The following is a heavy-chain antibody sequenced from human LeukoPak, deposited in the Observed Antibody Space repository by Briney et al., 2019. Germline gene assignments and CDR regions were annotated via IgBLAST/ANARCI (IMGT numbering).Heavy chain of an antibody. CDR3: ARNGPVLLWFGENFDY. CDR2: INPNSGDT. CDR1: GYTFTGYT. Sequence: GASVKVSCKASGYTFTGYTMHWVRQAPGQGLEWMGWINPNSGDTYYAQKFQGRVTMTRDTSISTAYMELRSLRSDDTAVYYCARNGPVLLWFGENFDYWGQGTLVTVSS. D-gene: IGHD3-10*01. J-gene: IGHJ4*02. V-gene: IGHV1-2*02.